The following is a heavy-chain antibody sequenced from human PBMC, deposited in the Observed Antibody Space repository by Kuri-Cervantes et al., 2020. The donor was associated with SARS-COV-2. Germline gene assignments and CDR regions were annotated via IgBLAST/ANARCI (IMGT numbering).Heavy chain of an antibody. CDR1: GGSIGSHY. Sequence: SETLSLTCTVSGGSIGSHYWSWIRQSPGKGLEWIGEVNHRGSTNYNPSLKSRVTISVDTSSKQFSLHLGSVTAADTAVYYCARAYGFLRYIYYMDVWGRGTTVTVSS. V-gene: IGHV4-34*01. CDR3: ARAYGFLRYIYYMDV. D-gene: IGHD4-17*01. CDR2: VNHRGST. J-gene: IGHJ6*03.